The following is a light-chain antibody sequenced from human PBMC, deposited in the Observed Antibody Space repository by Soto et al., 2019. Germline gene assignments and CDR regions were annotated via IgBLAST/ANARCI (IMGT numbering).Light chain of an antibody. V-gene: IGLV1-47*02. CDR1: TSNIGSNF. CDR3: AAWDDSLSAYV. J-gene: IGLJ1*01. Sequence: QSVRTQPPSASGTPGQRVTIFCSGSTSNIGSNFVYWYQQLLGTAPKLLIYTINLRPSGVPDRFSGSKSGTSASLAITGLQSDDESDYYCAAWDDSLSAYVFGTGTKVTVL. CDR2: TIN.